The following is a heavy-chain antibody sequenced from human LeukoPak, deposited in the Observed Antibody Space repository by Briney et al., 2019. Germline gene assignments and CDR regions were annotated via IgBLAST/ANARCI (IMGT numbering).Heavy chain of an antibody. J-gene: IGHJ4*02. Sequence: SETLSLTCAVYGGSFSGYYWSWIRQPPGRGLEWIGEINHSGSTNYNPSLKSRVTISVDTSKNQFSLKLSSVTAADTAVYYCARGGGIAGYYFDYWGQGTLVTVSS. V-gene: IGHV4-34*01. D-gene: IGHD6-13*01. CDR2: INHSGST. CDR3: ARGGGIAGYYFDY. CDR1: GGSFSGYY.